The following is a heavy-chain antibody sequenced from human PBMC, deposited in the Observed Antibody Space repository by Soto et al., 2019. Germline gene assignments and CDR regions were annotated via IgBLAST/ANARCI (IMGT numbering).Heavy chain of an antibody. CDR3: AREHSSSWRFDY. V-gene: IGHV1-8*01. CDR2: MNPNSGNT. D-gene: IGHD6-13*01. CDR1: GYTFTSYD. Sequence: QVQLVQSGAEVKKPGASVKVSCKASGYTFTSYDTSWVRQATGQGLEWMGWMNPNSGNTGYAQKFQGRVTMTRNTSISTAYMELSSLRSEDTAVYYCAREHSSSWRFDYWGQGTLVTVSS. J-gene: IGHJ4*02.